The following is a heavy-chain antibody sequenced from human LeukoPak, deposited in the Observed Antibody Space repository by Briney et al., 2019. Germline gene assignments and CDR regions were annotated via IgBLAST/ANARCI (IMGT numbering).Heavy chain of an antibody. CDR1: GGSISSGEYY. D-gene: IGHD2-15*01. CDR3: ATSCSGGSCYFREI. V-gene: IGHV4-30-4*01. J-gene: IGHJ3*02. CDR2: IYYSGST. Sequence: KPSQTLSLTCTVSGGSISSGEYYWSWIRQPPGNGLEWLGYIYYSGSTYYNPSLKSRVTISVDTSKNQFSLKLSSVTAADTAVYYCATSCSGGSCYFREIWGQGTMVTVSS.